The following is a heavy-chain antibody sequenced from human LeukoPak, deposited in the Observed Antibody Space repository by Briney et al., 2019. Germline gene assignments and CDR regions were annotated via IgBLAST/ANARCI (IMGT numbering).Heavy chain of an antibody. Sequence: GGSLRLSCAASGFTFSSYSMNWVRQAPGQGLEWVSGITGSGGSTYYADSVKGRFTISRDNSKNTLYLQMNSLRAEDTAVYYCASQAKDSSGWRNYFDYWGQGTLVTVSS. CDR2: ITGSGGST. CDR1: GFTFSSYS. V-gene: IGHV3-23*01. J-gene: IGHJ4*02. CDR3: ASQAKDSSGWRNYFDY. D-gene: IGHD6-19*01.